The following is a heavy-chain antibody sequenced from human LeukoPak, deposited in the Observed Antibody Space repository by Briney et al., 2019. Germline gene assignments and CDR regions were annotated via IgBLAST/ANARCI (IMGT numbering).Heavy chain of an antibody. Sequence: GGSLRLSCVASGFTFSNHAVSWVRQAPGKGLEWVSVISGSSGSTYYADSVKGRFTLSRDNSKNTLYLQMNSLRAEDTAVYYCAKDAEYSSSWHDIQHWGQGTLVTVSS. V-gene: IGHV3-23*01. CDR1: GFTFSNHA. CDR3: AKDAEYSSSWHDIQH. D-gene: IGHD6-13*01. CDR2: ISGSSGST. J-gene: IGHJ1*01.